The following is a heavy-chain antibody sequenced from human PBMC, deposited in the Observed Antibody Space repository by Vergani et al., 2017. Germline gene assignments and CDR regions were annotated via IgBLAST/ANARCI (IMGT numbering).Heavy chain of an antibody. J-gene: IGHJ4*02. CDR3: ASSKGNDYFDY. D-gene: IGHD4-23*01. Sequence: QLQLQESGPGLVKPSETLSLTCTVSGGSISSSSYYWGWLRQPPGKGLEWIGSIYYSGSTYYNPSLKSRVTISVDTSKNQFSLKLSSVTAADTAVYYCASSKGNDYFDYWGQGTLVTVSS. V-gene: IGHV4-39*01. CDR2: IYYSGST. CDR1: GGSISSSSYY.